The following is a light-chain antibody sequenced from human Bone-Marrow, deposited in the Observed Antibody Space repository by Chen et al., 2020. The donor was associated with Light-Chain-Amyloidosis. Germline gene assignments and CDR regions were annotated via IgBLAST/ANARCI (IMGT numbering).Light chain of an antibody. V-gene: IGKV2-28*01. CDR3: MPALRTPQYS. CDR2: LAF. Sequence: TQSPLSVSVSPGEAASISCRASQSLRHSRGYTYLDWYLQKPGQSPQLLFYLAFNRASGVPDRFSASGSGTDFTLTITTVEAEDVGVYYCMPALRTPQYSFRQGTKLES. CDR1: QSLRHSRGYTY. J-gene: IGKJ2*01.